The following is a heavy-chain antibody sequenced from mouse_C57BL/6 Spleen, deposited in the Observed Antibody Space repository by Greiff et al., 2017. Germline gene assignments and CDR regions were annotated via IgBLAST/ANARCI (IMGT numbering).Heavy chain of an antibody. CDR3: ASSGYDYDGSFAY. CDR2: IYPGSGNT. Sequence: VQLQQSGAELVRPGASVKLSCKASGYTFTDYYINWVKQRPGQGLEWFARIYPGSGNTYYNEKFKGKATLTAETSSSTSYMQLSSLTSEDSAVYFCASSGYDYDGSFAYWGQGTLVTVSA. V-gene: IGHV1-76*01. CDR1: GYTFTDYY. J-gene: IGHJ3*01. D-gene: IGHD2-4*01.